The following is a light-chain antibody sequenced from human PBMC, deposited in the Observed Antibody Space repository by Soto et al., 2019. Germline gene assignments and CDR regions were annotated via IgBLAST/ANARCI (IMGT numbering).Light chain of an antibody. CDR1: SSDVGASNY. CDR2: EVS. J-gene: IGLJ1*01. Sequence: QSVLTQPAPVSGSPGQSITISCTGTSSDVGASNYVSWYQQHPGKVPKLIIYEVSNRPSGVSDRFSGSKSGNTASLTISGLQAEDEGDYYCNSYTTSSARVFGTGTKVTVL. V-gene: IGLV2-14*01. CDR3: NSYTTSSARV.